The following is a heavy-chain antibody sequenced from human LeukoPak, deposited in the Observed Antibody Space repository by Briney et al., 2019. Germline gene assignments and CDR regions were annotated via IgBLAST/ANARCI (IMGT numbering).Heavy chain of an antibody. Sequence: GASVKVSRKASGYTFTSYYMHWVRQAPGQGLEWMGIINPSGGSTSYAQKFQGRVTMTRDTSTSTVYMELSSLRSEDTAVYYCAREDSSGWYGSSYFDYWGQGTLVTVSS. J-gene: IGHJ4*02. V-gene: IGHV1-46*01. CDR2: INPSGGST. CDR1: GYTFTSYY. CDR3: AREDSSGWYGSSYFDY. D-gene: IGHD6-19*01.